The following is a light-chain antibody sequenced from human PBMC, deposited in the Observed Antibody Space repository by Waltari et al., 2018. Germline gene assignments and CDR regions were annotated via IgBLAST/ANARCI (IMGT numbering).Light chain of an antibody. CDR1: SSNIGRNT. CDR2: AND. J-gene: IGLJ2*01. CDR3: ASWDDSLDGVI. Sequence: QSVLTQPPSASGTPGQRVTIPCPGGSSNIGRNTINWYQQLPGTAPKLLICANDQRPSGVPDRFSGSKSGSSAFLAISGLQSADEASYYCASWDDSLDGVIFGGGTKLTVL. V-gene: IGLV1-44*01.